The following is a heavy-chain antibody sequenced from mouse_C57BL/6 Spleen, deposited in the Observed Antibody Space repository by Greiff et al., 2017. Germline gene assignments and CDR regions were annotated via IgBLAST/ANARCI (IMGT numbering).Heavy chain of an antibody. J-gene: IGHJ2*01. D-gene: IGHD3-2*02. CDR2: IHPNSGST. CDR1: GYTFTSYW. Sequence: VQLQQPGAELVKPGASVKLSCKASGYTFTSYWMHWVKQRPGQGLEWIGMIHPNSGSTNYNEKFKSKATLTVDKSSSTAYMQISSLTSEDSAVYYCARDSSGYYFDYWGQGTTLTVSS. CDR3: ARDSSGYYFDY. V-gene: IGHV1-64*01.